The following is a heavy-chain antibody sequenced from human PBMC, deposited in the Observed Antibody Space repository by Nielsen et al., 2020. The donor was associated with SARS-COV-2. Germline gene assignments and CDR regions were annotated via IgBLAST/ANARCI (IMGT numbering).Heavy chain of an antibody. V-gene: IGHV5-51*01. CDR3: ARLGGRWLPNWYFDL. J-gene: IGHJ2*01. Sequence: GESPKISCKGSGYSFTNYWIGWVRQMPGKGLEWMGIIYPDDSDTRYSPSFQGQVTISADKSINTAYLQWGSLKASDTALYYCARLGGRWLPNWYFDLWGRGTLVTVSS. CDR1: GYSFTNYW. D-gene: IGHD3-22*01. CDR2: IYPDDSDT.